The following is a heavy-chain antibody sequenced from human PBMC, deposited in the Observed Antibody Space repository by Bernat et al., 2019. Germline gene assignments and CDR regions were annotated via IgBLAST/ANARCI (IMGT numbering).Heavy chain of an antibody. CDR1: GFSFSSYG. V-gene: IGHV3-33*01. J-gene: IGHJ4*02. D-gene: IGHD6-19*01. CDR2: IWYDASNT. CDR3: GREGLSNSAMAGTGTDY. Sequence: QVQLVESGGGVVQPGKSLTLSCVPSGFSFSSYGFHWVRQAPGKGLEWVGVIWYDASNTYYADYVRGRFTISRDYSKNTLFLQINSLRAEDTAVYYCGREGLSNSAMAGTGTDYWGQGTLASDSS.